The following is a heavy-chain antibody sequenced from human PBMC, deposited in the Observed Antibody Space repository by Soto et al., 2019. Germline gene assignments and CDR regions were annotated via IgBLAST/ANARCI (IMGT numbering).Heavy chain of an antibody. Sequence: PVGSLRLSCAASGFTFSTYWMHWVRQAPGKGLMWVSRIKSDGSSTTYADSVKGRFTISRDNAKNTLYLQMSSLRAEDTAVYYCAREGLDTAGFFDIWGQGTMVTVSS. D-gene: IGHD6-13*01. V-gene: IGHV3-74*01. CDR1: GFTFSTYW. J-gene: IGHJ3*02. CDR3: AREGLDTAGFFDI. CDR2: IKSDGSST.